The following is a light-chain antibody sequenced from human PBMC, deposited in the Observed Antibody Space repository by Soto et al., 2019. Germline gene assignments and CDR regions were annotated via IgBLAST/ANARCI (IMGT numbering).Light chain of an antibody. CDR1: QSISTW. Sequence: DIQMTQSPSTLSASVGDRVTITCRASQSISTWLAWYHQKPGKAPKLLIYKASSLESGVRSRFSGSGSGTHCTLTISSFQPEDFGTYYCQQYNDYSPYTFGQGTKLQIK. CDR2: KAS. CDR3: QQYNDYSPYT. J-gene: IGKJ2*01. V-gene: IGKV1-5*03.